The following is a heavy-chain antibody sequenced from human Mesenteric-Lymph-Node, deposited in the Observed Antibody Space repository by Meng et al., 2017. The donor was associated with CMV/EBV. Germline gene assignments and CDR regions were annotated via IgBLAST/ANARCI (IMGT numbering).Heavy chain of an antibody. Sequence: SETLSLTCTVSGGSISSYYWSWIRQPPGKGLEWIGYIYYSGSTNYNPSLKSRVTISVDTSKNQFSLKLSSVTAADTAVYYCARVIVVVPAASYYYYGMDVWGQGTTVTVSS. CDR3: ARVIVVVPAASYYYYGMDV. J-gene: IGHJ6*02. CDR2: IYYSGST. D-gene: IGHD2-2*01. CDR1: GGSISSYY. V-gene: IGHV4-59*12.